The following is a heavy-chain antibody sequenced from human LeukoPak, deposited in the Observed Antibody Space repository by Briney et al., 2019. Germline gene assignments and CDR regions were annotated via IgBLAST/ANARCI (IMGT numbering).Heavy chain of an antibody. D-gene: IGHD1-26*01. CDR1: GFTFSNYS. CDR2: ISSTSTYI. Sequence: GSPRLSCAASGFTFSNYSMNWVRQAPGKGLEWVSSISSTSTYIYYADSVQGRFTISRDNAKNSLYLQMNSLTAEDTAVYFCARAPYSGNYYGEYWGQGTLVTVSS. J-gene: IGHJ4*02. CDR3: ARAPYSGNYYGEY. V-gene: IGHV3-21*01.